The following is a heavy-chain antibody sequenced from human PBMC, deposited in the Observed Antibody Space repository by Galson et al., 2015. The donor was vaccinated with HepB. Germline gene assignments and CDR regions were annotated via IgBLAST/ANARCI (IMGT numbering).Heavy chain of an antibody. D-gene: IGHD6-25*01. CDR1: GFTFSSYW. CDR3: AREGDSSGHCGVFDI. CDR2: INSDGSST. J-gene: IGHJ3*02. V-gene: IGHV3-74*01. Sequence: SLRLSCAASGFTFSSYWMHWVRQAPGKGLVWVSRINSDGSSTSYADSVKGRFTISRDNAKNTLYLQMNSLRVEDTAVYFCAREGDSSGHCGVFDIWGRGQRSPSLQ.